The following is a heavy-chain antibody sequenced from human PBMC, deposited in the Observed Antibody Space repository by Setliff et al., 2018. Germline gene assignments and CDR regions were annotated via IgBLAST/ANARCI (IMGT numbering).Heavy chain of an antibody. J-gene: IGHJ4*02. V-gene: IGHV1-18*01. D-gene: IGHD3-10*01. CDR3: ARRPRAVYGSGRRNWFLDY. CDR1: GYTFSSYA. CDR2: ISVYSGNT. Sequence: ASVKVSCKASGYTFSSYAISWVRQAPGQGLEWLGWISVYSGNTDYAQNFQGRVTMTADTSTSTAYMELRSLTSDDTAVYYCARRPRAVYGSGRRNWFLDYWGQGTLVTVSS.